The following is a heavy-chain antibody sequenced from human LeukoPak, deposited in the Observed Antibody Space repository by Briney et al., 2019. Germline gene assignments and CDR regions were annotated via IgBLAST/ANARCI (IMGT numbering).Heavy chain of an antibody. Sequence: SETLSLTCAVSGYSISSGYYWGWIRQPPGKGLEWIGSIYHSGSTYYNPSLKSRVAMSVDTSKNQFSLKLSSVTAADTAVYYCARGGLEYDILTGYYMSLVYWGQGTLVTVSS. J-gene: IGHJ4*02. CDR1: GYSISSGYY. CDR2: IYHSGST. CDR3: ARGGLEYDILTGYYMSLVY. V-gene: IGHV4-38-2*01. D-gene: IGHD3-9*01.